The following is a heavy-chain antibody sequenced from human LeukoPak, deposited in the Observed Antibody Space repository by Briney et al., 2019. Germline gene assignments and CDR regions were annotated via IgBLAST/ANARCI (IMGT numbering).Heavy chain of an antibody. CDR2: INPSGGST. Sequence: ASVKVSCKASGYTFTRHYIQWVRQAPGQGLEWMGIINPSGGSTSYAQKFQGRVTLTRDTSTSAVYMELSSLRSEDTAVYYCARERGVAVAGEGVDPWGQGTLVTVSS. J-gene: IGHJ5*02. CDR3: ARERGVAVAGEGVDP. CDR1: GYTFTRHY. D-gene: IGHD6-19*01. V-gene: IGHV1-46*01.